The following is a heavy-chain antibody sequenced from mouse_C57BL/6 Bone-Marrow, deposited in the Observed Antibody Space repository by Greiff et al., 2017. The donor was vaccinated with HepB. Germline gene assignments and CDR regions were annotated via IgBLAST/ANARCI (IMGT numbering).Heavy chain of an antibody. J-gene: IGHJ1*03. Sequence: QVQLQQPGAELVKPGASVKLSCKASGYTFTSYWMQWVKQRPGQGLEWIGEIDPSDSYTNYNQKFKGKATLTVDTSSSTSYMQLSSLTSEDSAVYYCARFNYYGSWGTGTTVTVSS. CDR1: GYTFTSYW. D-gene: IGHD1-1*01. CDR2: IDPSDSYT. CDR3: ARFNYYGS. V-gene: IGHV1-50*01.